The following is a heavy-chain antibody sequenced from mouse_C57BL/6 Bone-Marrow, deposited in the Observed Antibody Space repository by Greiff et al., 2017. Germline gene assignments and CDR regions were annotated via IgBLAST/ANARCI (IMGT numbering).Heavy chain of an antibody. D-gene: IGHD2-5*01. CDR3: GRSDYSNCYSPHYAMDY. CDR1: GYTFTSYW. CDR2: IDPSDSET. Sequence: QVQLQQPGAELVRPGSSVKLSCKASGYTFTSYWMHWVKQRPIQGLEWIGNIDPSDSETHYNQKFKDKATLTVDKSSSTAYMQLSSLTSEDSAVYYCGRSDYSNCYSPHYAMDYWGQGTSVTVSS. V-gene: IGHV1-52*01. J-gene: IGHJ4*01.